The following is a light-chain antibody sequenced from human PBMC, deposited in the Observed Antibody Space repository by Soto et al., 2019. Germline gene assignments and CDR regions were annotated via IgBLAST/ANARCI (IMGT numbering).Light chain of an antibody. J-gene: IGKJ2*01. CDR1: QSVSIG. Sequence: DIQMTQSPSTLSASVGDSVTITCRASQSVSIGLAWYQQKPGKAPNLLIYKASRLESGVPSRFSGSGSGTEFTLSISSLQPDDFATYYCQQYQSFPYTFGRGTKVEVK. V-gene: IGKV1-5*03. CDR2: KAS. CDR3: QQYQSFPYT.